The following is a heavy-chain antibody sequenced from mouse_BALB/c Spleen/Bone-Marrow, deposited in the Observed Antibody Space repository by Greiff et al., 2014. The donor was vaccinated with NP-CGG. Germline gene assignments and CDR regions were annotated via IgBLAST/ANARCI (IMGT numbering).Heavy chain of an antibody. CDR2: ISSGGST. CDR3: AKRGAYGNFWFAY. V-gene: IGHV5-6-5*01. D-gene: IGHD2-10*02. CDR1: GFTFSSYA. Sequence: EVKLEESGGGLVKPGGSLKLSCAASGFTFSSYAMSWVRQTPEKRLEWVASISSGGSTYYPDSMKGRFTISRDNARNILYLQMSSLRSEDTAMYYCAKRGAYGNFWFAYWGQGTLVTVSA. J-gene: IGHJ3*01.